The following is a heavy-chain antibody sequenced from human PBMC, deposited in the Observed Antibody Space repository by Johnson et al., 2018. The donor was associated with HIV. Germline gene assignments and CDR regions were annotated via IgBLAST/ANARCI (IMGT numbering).Heavy chain of an antibody. J-gene: IGHJ3*01. D-gene: IGHD1-26*01. CDR1: GFTFDDYA. CDR3: AKGATRYKTDGSKHDGAFDV. V-gene: IGHV3-9*01. CDR2: ISWNSGSI. Sequence: VQLVESGGGLIQPGGSLRLSCAASGFTFDDYAMHWVRQAPGKGLEWVSGISWNSGSIGYADSVKGRFTISSDNAKNSLHLQMSSLRAEDTALYYCAKGATRYKTDGSKHDGAFDVWGQGTMVTVSS.